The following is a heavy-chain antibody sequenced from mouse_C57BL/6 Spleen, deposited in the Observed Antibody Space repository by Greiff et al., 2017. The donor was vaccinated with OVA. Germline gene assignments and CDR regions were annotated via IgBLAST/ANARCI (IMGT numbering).Heavy chain of an antibody. CDR1: GYTFTDYN. Sequence: EVQLQQSGPELVKPGASVKMSCKASGYTFTDYNMHWVKQSHGKSLEWIGYINPNNGGTSYNQKFKGKATLTVNKSSSTAYMELRSLTSEDAAVYYCARYDYDRDYYAMDYWGQGTSVTVSS. CDR2: INPNNGGT. V-gene: IGHV1-22*01. D-gene: IGHD2-4*01. J-gene: IGHJ4*01. CDR3: ARYDYDRDYYAMDY.